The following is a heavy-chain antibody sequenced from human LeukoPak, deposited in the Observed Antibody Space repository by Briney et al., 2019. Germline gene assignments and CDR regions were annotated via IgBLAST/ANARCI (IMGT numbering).Heavy chain of an antibody. V-gene: IGHV1-46*01. D-gene: IGHD4-17*01. Sequence: ASVTVSCKASGYTFTSYYMHWVRQAPGQGLEWMGIINPSGGSTSYAQKFQGRVTIPRDTSTSTVYMELSSLRSEDTAVYYCARGRATVTTSPWGQGTLVTVSS. J-gene: IGHJ5*02. CDR2: INPSGGST. CDR3: ARGRATVTTSP. CDR1: GYTFTSYY.